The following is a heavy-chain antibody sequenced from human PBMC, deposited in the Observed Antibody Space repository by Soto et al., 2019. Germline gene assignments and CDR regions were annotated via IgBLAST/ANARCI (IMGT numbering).Heavy chain of an antibody. V-gene: IGHV1-69*13. CDR2: IIPIFGTA. CDR1: GGTFSSYA. Sequence: GASVKVSCKASGGTFSSYAISWVRQAPGQGLEWMGGIIPIFGTANYAQKFQGRVTITADESTSTAYMELSSLRSEDTAVYYCARGGNYYYSSGLGPEYYFDYWGQGTLVTVSS. CDR3: ARGGNYYYSSGLGPEYYFDY. J-gene: IGHJ4*02. D-gene: IGHD3-22*01.